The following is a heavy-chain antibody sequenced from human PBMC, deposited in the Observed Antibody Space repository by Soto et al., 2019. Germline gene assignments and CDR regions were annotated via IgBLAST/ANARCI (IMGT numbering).Heavy chain of an antibody. CDR2: IIPIFGTA. CDR1: GGTFSSYA. V-gene: IGHV1-69*12. D-gene: IGHD5-18*01. Sequence: QVQLVQSGAEVKKPGSSVKVSCKASGGTFSSYAISWVRQAPGQGLEWMGGIIPIFGTANYAQKFQGRVTITADESTSTAYMELSSLRSEDTAVYYCARVRYSYGNYYCGMDVWGQGTTVTVSS. CDR3: ARVRYSYGNYYCGMDV. J-gene: IGHJ6*02.